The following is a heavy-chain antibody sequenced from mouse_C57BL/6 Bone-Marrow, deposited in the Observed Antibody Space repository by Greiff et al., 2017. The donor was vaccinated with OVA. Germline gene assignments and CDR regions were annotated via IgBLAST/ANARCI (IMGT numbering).Heavy chain of an antibody. CDR1: GYTFTSYG. J-gene: IGHJ3*01. CDR2: IYPRSGNT. CDR3: AREEDSPFAY. D-gene: IGHD6-2*01. Sequence: QVQLQQSGAELARPGASVKLSCKASGYTFTSYGISWVKQRTGQGLEWIGEIYPRSGNTYYNEKFKGKATLSADKSSSTAYMELRSLTSEDSAVYFCAREEDSPFAYWGQGTLVTVSA. V-gene: IGHV1-81*01.